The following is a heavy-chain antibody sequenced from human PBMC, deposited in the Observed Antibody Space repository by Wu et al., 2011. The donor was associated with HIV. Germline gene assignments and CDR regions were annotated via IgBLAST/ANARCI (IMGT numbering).Heavy chain of an antibody. V-gene: IGHV1-69*06. CDR3: ANLPTYRTYNWNNTFDI. J-gene: IGHJ3*02. D-gene: IGHD1/OR15-1a*01. CDR1: GGTFSSYA. CDR2: IIPIFGAA. Sequence: SGAEVKKPGSSVKVSCKASGGTFSSYAISWVRQAPGQGLEWMGRIIPIFGAANYAQKFQGRLTITADKSTNTAYMDLSRLTFEDTAVYFCANLPTYRTYNWNNTFDIWGQGTLVTVSS.